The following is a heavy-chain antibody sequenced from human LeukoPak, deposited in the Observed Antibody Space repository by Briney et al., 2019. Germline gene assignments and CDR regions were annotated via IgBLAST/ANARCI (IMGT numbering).Heavy chain of an antibody. CDR2: IKSKTDGGTT. J-gene: IGHJ5*02. V-gene: IGHV3-15*01. D-gene: IGHD3-9*01. CDR3: TTDRNYDILTGPNWFDP. Sequence: NAGGSLRLSCAASGFTFSNAWMSWVRQAPGKGLEWVGRIKSKTDGGTTDYAAPVKGRFTISGDDSKNTLYLQMNSLKTEDTAVYYCTTDRNYDILTGPNWFDPWGQGTLVTVSS. CDR1: GFTFSNAW.